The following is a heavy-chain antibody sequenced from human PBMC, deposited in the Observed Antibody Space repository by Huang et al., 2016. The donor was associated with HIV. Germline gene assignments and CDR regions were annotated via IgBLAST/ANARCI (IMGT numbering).Heavy chain of an antibody. Sequence: QVQLVQSGAEVKKPGSSVKVSCKASGGTFSSYAISWVRQAPGQGLEWMGGSIPIFGTANYAQKFQGRVTITADESTSTAYMELSSLRSEDTAVYYCAKESGSYPRGYFDYWGQGTLVTVSS. D-gene: IGHD1-26*01. CDR1: GGTFSSYA. V-gene: IGHV1-69*01. CDR2: SIPIFGTA. CDR3: AKESGSYPRGYFDY. J-gene: IGHJ4*02.